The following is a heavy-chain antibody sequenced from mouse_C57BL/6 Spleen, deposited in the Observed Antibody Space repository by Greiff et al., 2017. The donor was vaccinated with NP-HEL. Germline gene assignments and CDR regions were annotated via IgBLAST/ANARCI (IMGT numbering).Heavy chain of an antibody. V-gene: IGHV5-17*01. CDR1: GFTFSDYG. Sequence: EVHLVESGGGLVKPGGSLKLSCAASGFTFSDYGMHWVRQAPEKGLEWVAYISSGSSTIYYADTVKGRFTISRDNAKNTLFLQMTSRRSEDTAMYYCARDDYDRKFAYWGQGTLVTVSA. CDR3: ARDDYDRKFAY. CDR2: ISSGSSTI. D-gene: IGHD2-4*01. J-gene: IGHJ3*01.